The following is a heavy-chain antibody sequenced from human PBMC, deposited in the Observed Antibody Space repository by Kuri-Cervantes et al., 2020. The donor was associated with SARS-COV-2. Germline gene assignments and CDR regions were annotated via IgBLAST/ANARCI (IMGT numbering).Heavy chain of an antibody. J-gene: IGHJ6*02. CDR1: GGTFSSYA. D-gene: IGHD2-2*01. CDR2: INPNNGGT. CDR3: ARLGSRGPSYYYAMDL. V-gene: IGHV1-2*02. Sequence: AAAKVSCKASGGTFSSYAISWVRQAPGQGLEWMGWINPNNGGTTSAEKFQGRVTMTRETSDSTAYMELSSLRSDDTAVYYCARLGSRGPSYYYAMDLWGRGTTVTVSS.